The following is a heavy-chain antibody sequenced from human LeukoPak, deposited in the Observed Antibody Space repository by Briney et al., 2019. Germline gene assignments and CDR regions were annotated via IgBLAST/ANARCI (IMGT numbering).Heavy chain of an antibody. J-gene: IGHJ4*02. V-gene: IGHV3-48*01. CDR2: IDARSGIT. CDR1: GFTFTIFG. D-gene: IGHD1-26*01. CDR3: ARVSRGSYHFDY. Sequence: GGSLRLSCAASGFTFTIFGMNWVRQAPGKGPEWVSYIDARSGITYYADSVQGRFTISRDNAKESVFPQMNRLRVDDTAVYYCARVSRGSYHFDYWGQGALVTVSS.